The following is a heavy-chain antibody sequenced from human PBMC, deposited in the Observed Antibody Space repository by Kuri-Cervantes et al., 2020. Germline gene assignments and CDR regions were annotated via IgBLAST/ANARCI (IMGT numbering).Heavy chain of an antibody. CDR2: INPNSGGT. CDR1: GYIFTAYY. Sequence: ASVKVSCKASGYIFTAYYIHWVRQAPGQGLEWMGWINPNSGGTNYAQKFQGRVTMTRDTSISTAYMELSRLRSDDTAVYYCARAQGRLYDFWSGSLFDYWGQGTLVTVSS. CDR3: ARAQGRLYDFWSGSLFDY. J-gene: IGHJ4*02. D-gene: IGHD3-3*01. V-gene: IGHV1-2*02.